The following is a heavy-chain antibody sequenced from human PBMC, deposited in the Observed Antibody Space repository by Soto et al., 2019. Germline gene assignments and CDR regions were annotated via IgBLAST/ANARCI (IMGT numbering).Heavy chain of an antibody. Sequence: EVQLLESGGGLVQPGGSLRLSCAASGFTFSSYAIRWVRQAPGKGLEWVSAISGSGGSTYYAGSVKGRFTISRDHSKNPWYLQINSLRAEDTAVYNCAKRGSGSYYDSWGQGPLVTVSS. CDR1: GFTFSSYA. D-gene: IGHD3-10*01. CDR2: ISGSGGST. CDR3: AKRGSGSYYDS. J-gene: IGHJ4*02. V-gene: IGHV3-23*01.